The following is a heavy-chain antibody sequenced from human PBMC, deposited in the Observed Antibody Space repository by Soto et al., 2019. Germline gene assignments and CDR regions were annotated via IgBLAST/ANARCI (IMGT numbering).Heavy chain of an antibody. Sequence: EVQLVESGGGLVQPGGSLKLSCAASGFTFSGSAMHWVRQASGKGLEWVGRIRSKANSYATAYAASVKGRFTISRDDSKNTAYQQMNSLKTEDTAVYYCTRHSPRLGTYYYYYGMDVWGQGTTVTVSS. CDR2: IRSKANSYAT. CDR1: GFTFSGSA. D-gene: IGHD7-27*01. V-gene: IGHV3-73*02. J-gene: IGHJ6*02. CDR3: TRHSPRLGTYYYYYGMDV.